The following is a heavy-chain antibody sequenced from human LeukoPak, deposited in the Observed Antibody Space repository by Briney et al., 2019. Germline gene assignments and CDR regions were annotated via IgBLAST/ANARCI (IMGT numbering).Heavy chain of an antibody. CDR3: ASLSLDCGGDCPESTWFDP. J-gene: IGHJ5*02. Sequence: ASVKVSCKASGGTLSSYAISWVRQAPGQGLEWMGRIIPILGIANYAQKFQGRVTITADKSTSTAYMELSSLRSEDTAVYYCASLSLDCGGDCPESTWFDPWGQGTLVTVSS. D-gene: IGHD2-21*02. CDR2: IIPILGIA. CDR1: GGTLSSYA. V-gene: IGHV1-69*04.